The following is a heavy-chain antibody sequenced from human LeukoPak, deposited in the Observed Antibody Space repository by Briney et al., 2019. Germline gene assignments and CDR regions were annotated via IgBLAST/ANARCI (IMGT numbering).Heavy chain of an antibody. CDR2: IRSKAYGGTT. CDR3: TRGLWFGETPLYFDY. D-gene: IGHD3-10*01. Sequence: PGRSLRLSCTASGFTFGDYAVSWFRQAPGKGLEWVGFIRSKAYGGTTEYAASVKGRFTISRDDSKSIAYLQMNSLKTEDTAVYYCTRGLWFGETPLYFDYWGQGTLVTVSS. V-gene: IGHV3-49*03. CDR1: GFTFGDYA. J-gene: IGHJ4*02.